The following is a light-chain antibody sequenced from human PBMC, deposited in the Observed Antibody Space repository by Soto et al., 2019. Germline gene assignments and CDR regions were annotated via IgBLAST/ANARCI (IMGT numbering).Light chain of an antibody. CDR3: QQYGSSPNT. Sequence: ELVMTQSPATLSVSPGERATLSCRASQSVSSSYLAWYQQKPGQAPRLLIYGASNRATGIPDRFSGSGSETDFTLTISRLESEDFAVYYCQQYGSSPNTFGQGTRLEIK. J-gene: IGKJ5*01. V-gene: IGKV3-20*01. CDR2: GAS. CDR1: QSVSSSY.